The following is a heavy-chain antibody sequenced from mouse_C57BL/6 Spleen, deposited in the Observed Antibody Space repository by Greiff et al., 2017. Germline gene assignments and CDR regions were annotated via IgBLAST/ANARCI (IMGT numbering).Heavy chain of an antibody. CDR1: GFSLTSYG. D-gene: IGHD2-2*01. Sequence: VKLVESGPGLVQPSQSLSITCTVSGFSLTSYGVHWVRQSPGKGLEWLGVIWSGGSTDYHAAFISRLSISKDNSKSQVFFKMNSLQADDTAIYYCARGGSTMVTTDWYFDVWGTGTTVTVSS. V-gene: IGHV2-2*01. CDR3: ARGGSTMVTTDWYFDV. J-gene: IGHJ1*03. CDR2: IWSGGST.